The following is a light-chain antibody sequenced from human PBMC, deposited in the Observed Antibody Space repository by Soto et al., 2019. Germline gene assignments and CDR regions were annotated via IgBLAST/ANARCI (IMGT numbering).Light chain of an antibody. CDR1: QSVTTY. Sequence: EVVLTQSPGTLSLSPGERATLSCRSSQSVTTYLAWYQHKPGQAPRLLIYGASWRAAGIPDRFSGSGSGSDFTLTISRLEPVDFAVYYCHQYAGPPATFGQGTRLEIK. CDR2: GAS. J-gene: IGKJ2*01. CDR3: HQYAGPPAT. V-gene: IGKV3-20*01.